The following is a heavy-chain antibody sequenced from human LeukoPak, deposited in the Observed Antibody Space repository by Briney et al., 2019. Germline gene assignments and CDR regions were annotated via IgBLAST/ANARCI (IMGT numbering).Heavy chain of an antibody. CDR3: AKDRTHIVGATVGAFDI. CDR2: ISWNSGSI. CDR1: GFTFDDYA. J-gene: IGHJ3*02. Sequence: GGSLRLSCAASGFTFDDYAMHWVRQAPGKGLEWVSGISWNSGSIGYADSVKGRFTISRDNAKNSLYLQMNSLRAEDTALYYCAKDRTHIVGATVGAFDIWGQGTMVTVSS. V-gene: IGHV3-9*01. D-gene: IGHD1-26*01.